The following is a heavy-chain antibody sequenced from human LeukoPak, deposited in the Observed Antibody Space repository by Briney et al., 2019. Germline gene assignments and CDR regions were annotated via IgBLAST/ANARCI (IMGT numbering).Heavy chain of an antibody. J-gene: IGHJ4*02. CDR1: GYTFTSYG. CDR3: ARVAEYYERRYIRIPFTPDY. Sequence: ASVKVSCKASGYTFTSYGISWVRQAPGQGLEWMGWISAYNGNTNYAQKLQGRVTMTTDTSTSTAYMELRSLRSDDTAVYYCARVAEYYERRYIRIPFTPDYWGQGTLVTVSS. V-gene: IGHV1-18*01. D-gene: IGHD3-22*01. CDR2: ISAYNGNT.